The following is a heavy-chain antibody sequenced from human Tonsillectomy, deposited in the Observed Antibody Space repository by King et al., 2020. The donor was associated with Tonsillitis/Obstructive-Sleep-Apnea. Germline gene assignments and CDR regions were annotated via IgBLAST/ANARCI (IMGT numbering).Heavy chain of an antibody. CDR2: ISYDASNK. CDR1: GFTFIGSG. Sequence: VQLVESGGGVVQPGRSLRLSCAASGFTFIGSGMHWVRQAPGKGLEWVAVISYDASNKYYADSVRGRFTISRDNSKNTLYLQMNSLRAEDTAVYYCAKALGGGWALDYWGQGTLVTVSS. D-gene: IGHD6-19*01. V-gene: IGHV3-30*18. J-gene: IGHJ4*02. CDR3: AKALGGGWALDY.